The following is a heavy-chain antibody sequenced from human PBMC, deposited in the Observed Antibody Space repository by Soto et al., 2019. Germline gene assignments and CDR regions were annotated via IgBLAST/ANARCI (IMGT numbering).Heavy chain of an antibody. CDR3: ARGAPFDL. J-gene: IGHJ4*02. Sequence: GESLKISCAGSGYILTNYWLGWVRQMPGKGLEWMGIIYPGDSDTKYSPSFQGQVTISVDTSVNRAYLFWSRLKASDNAMYYCARGAPFDLWGQGTLVTVSS. CDR2: IYPGDSDT. V-gene: IGHV5-51*01. CDR1: GYILTNYW.